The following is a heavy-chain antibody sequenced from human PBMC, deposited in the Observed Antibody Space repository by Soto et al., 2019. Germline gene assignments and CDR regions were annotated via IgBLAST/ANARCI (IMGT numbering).Heavy chain of an antibody. V-gene: IGHV4-34*01. CDR2: INHSGST. J-gene: IGHJ5*02. Sequence: QVQLQQWGAGLLKPSETLSLTCAVYGGSFSGYYWSWIRQPPGKGLEWIGEINHSGSTNYNTSHKSRVTISVDTSKNQFSLKLSSVTAADTAVYYCARSSHYYGSGSHQYNWFDPWGQGTLVTVSS. CDR3: ARSSHYYGSGSHQYNWFDP. D-gene: IGHD3-10*01. CDR1: GGSFSGYY.